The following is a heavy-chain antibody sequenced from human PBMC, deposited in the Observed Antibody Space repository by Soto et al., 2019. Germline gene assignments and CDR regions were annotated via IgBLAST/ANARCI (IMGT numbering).Heavy chain of an antibody. Sequence: QVQLVQSGAEVKKPGASVKVSCKASGYTFTSYGISWVRQAPGQGLEWMGWISAYNGNTNYAQKLQGRVTMTTDTSKSTASMELRSLRSDDPAVYYCARDLEDIVVVPAAMRQFDYWGQGTLVTVSS. CDR2: ISAYNGNT. D-gene: IGHD2-2*01. V-gene: IGHV1-18*01. CDR1: GYTFTSYG. CDR3: ARDLEDIVVVPAAMRQFDY. J-gene: IGHJ4*02.